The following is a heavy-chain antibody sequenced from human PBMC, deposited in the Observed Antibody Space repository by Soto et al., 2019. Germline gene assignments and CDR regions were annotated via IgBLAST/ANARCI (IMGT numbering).Heavy chain of an antibody. V-gene: IGHV1-18*01. Sequence: QVQLVQSGAEVKKPGASVKVSCKASGYTFTSYGISWVRQAPGQGLEWMGWISAYNGNTNYAQKLQGRVPMTTDTSTSTAYMELRSLRSDDTAVYYCARDARDFWSGYSGFDYWGQGTLVTVSS. CDR3: ARDARDFWSGYSGFDY. J-gene: IGHJ4*02. CDR2: ISAYNGNT. CDR1: GYTFTSYG. D-gene: IGHD3-3*01.